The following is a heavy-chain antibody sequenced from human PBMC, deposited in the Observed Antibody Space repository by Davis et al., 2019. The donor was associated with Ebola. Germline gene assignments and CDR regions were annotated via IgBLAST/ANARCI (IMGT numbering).Heavy chain of an antibody. CDR1: GGSVSSGSYY. J-gene: IGHJ6*02. D-gene: IGHD2-15*01. CDR3: AREEIVVVVAALRSPYYYGMDV. CDR2: IYHSGST. Sequence: SETLSLTCTVSGGSVSSGSYYWSWIRQPPGKGLEWIGEIYHSGSTNYNPSLKSRVTISVDKSKNQFSLKLSSVTAADTAVYYCAREEIVVVVAALRSPYYYGMDVWGQGTTVTVSS. V-gene: IGHV4-61*01.